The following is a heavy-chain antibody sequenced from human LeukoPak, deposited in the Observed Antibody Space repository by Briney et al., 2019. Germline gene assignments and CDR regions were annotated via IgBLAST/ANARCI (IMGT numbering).Heavy chain of an antibody. Sequence: GESLKISCKGSGYSFTSYWIGWVRQMPGKGLGWMGIIYPGDSDTRYSPSFQGQVTISADKSISTAYLQWSSLKASDTAMYYCASGIVVVPAAGAFDIWGQGTMVTVSS. V-gene: IGHV5-51*01. CDR3: ASGIVVVPAAGAFDI. J-gene: IGHJ3*02. D-gene: IGHD2-2*01. CDR1: GYSFTSYW. CDR2: IYPGDSDT.